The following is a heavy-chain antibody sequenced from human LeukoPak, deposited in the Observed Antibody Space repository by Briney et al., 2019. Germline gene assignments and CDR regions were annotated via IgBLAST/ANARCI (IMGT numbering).Heavy chain of an antibody. CDR1: GGSLSGYY. J-gene: IGHJ4*02. CDR3: ARALHYSSSSYNDY. CDR2: INHSGST. V-gene: IGHV4-34*01. Sequence: PSETLSLTCAVYGGSLSGYYWSWIRQPPGKGLEWIGEINHSGSTNYNPSLKSRVTISVDTSKNQFSLKLSSVTAADTAVYYCARALHYSSSSYNDYRGQGTLVTVSS. D-gene: IGHD6-6*01.